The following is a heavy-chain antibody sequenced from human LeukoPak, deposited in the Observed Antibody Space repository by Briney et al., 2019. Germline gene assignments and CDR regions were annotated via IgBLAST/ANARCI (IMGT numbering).Heavy chain of an antibody. J-gene: IGHJ4*01. V-gene: IGHV4-59*01. D-gene: IGHD5-12*01. CDR2: IYHSGST. Sequence: PSETLSLTCTVSGGSISRYYWSWIRQPPGKGLEWIGYIYHSGSTNYNPSLKSRVTISVDTSKNQFSLKLSSVTAADTAVYYCARLSGNDSPKDFWGQGTLITVSS. CDR3: ARLSGNDSPKDF. CDR1: GGSISRYY.